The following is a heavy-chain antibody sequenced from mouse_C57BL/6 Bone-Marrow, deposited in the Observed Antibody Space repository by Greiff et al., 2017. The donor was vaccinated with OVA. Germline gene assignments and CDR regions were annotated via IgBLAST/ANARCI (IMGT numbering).Heavy chain of an antibody. V-gene: IGHV1-5*01. CDR2: IYPGNSDT. J-gene: IGHJ3*01. CDR1: GYTFTSYW. D-gene: IGHD2-3*01. CDR3: TRDRIYDGYYWFAY. Sequence: VQLQQSGTVLARPGASVKMSCKTSGYTFTSYWMHWVKQRPGQGLEWIGAIYPGNSDTSSNQKFKGKAKLTAVTSASTAYMELSSLTNEDSAVYYCTRDRIYDGYYWFAYWGQGTLVTVSA.